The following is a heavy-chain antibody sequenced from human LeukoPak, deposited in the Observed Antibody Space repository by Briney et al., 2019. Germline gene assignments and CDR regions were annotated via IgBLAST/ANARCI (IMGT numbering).Heavy chain of an antibody. J-gene: IGHJ4*02. Sequence: GGSLRLSCAASGFIFSSYATSWVRQAPGKGLEWVSAISGSAESTYYADSVKGRFTISRDNSKNTLYLQMNSLRAEDTAVYYCAKDVPSFNYWGQGTLVTVSS. D-gene: IGHD2-2*01. CDR3: AKDVPSFNY. CDR1: GFIFSSYA. CDR2: ISGSAEST. V-gene: IGHV3-23*01.